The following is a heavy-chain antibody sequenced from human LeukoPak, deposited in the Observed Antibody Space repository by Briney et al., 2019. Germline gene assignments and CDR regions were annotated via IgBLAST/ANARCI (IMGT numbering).Heavy chain of an antibody. CDR2: INKGGTFI. J-gene: IGHJ4*02. V-gene: IGHV3-23*01. D-gene: IGHD7-27*01. Sequence: HPGGSLRLSCAVSGFTFRDYTMNWVRQAPGKGLEWVSAINKGGTFIKYADSVKGRFTVSRDNSKNTLFLQMSSLRAEDTAVYYCAKDGGLWVSAHWGDSWGRGALVTVSS. CDR1: GFTFRDYT. CDR3: AKDGGLWVSAHWGDS.